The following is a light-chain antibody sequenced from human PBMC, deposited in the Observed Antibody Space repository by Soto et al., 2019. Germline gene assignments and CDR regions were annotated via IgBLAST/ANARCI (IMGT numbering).Light chain of an antibody. Sequence: QSVLTHPPSVSVAPGQRVTISCTGSSSNIGAGYDVHWYQQLPGTAPKLLIYGNSNRPSGVPDRFSGSKSGTSASLAITGLQAEDEADYYCQSYDSSLSGSNVFGTGTKLTVL. V-gene: IGLV1-40*01. CDR3: QSYDSSLSGSNV. CDR1: SSNIGAGYD. J-gene: IGLJ1*01. CDR2: GNS.